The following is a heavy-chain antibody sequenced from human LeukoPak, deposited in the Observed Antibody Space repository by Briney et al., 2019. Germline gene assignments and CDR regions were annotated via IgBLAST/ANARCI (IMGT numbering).Heavy chain of an antibody. D-gene: IGHD6-13*01. Sequence: GGSLRLSCAASGFTFDDYAMHWVRQAPGKGLEWVSGISWNSGSIGYADSVKGRFTISRDNAKNSLYLQMNSLRAEDTALYYCASLYSSSWGLGYWGQGTLVTVSS. CDR1: GFTFDDYA. J-gene: IGHJ4*02. CDR2: ISWNSGSI. V-gene: IGHV3-9*01. CDR3: ASLYSSSWGLGY.